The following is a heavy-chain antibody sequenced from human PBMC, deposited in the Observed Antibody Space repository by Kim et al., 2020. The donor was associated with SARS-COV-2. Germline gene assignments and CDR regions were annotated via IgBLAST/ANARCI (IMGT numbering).Heavy chain of an antibody. CDR2: ISRSSNYI. CDR3: ARDGSYGDRNFKDAFDN. CDR1: GFTFSGYG. Sequence: GGSLRLSCAASGFTFSGYGMNWVRQAPGKGLEWVSSISRSSNYIYYADSVKGRFTISRDNAKNSLYLQMNSLRAEDTAVYYCARDGSYGDRNFKDAFDNWVQRAMVTVSP. V-gene: IGHV3-21*01. D-gene: IGHD1-26*01. J-gene: IGHJ3*02.